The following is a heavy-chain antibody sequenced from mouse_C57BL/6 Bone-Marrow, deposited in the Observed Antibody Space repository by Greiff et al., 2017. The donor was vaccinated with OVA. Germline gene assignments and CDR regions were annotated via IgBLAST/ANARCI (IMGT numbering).Heavy chain of an antibody. V-gene: IGHV1-52*01. J-gene: IGHJ4*01. CDR3: ARGVVHSSGLYYAMAY. D-gene: IGHD3-2*02. CDR1: GYTFTSYW. CDR2: IDPSDSET. Sequence: QVQLQQPGAELVRPGYSVKLSCKASGYTFTSYWMHWVQQRPIKGLEWIGNIDPSDSETHYNPKFQDKATLTVDKSNSKAYMPRSSLPSEDFAVYYFARGVVHSSGLYYAMAYGGQGTSVTVSA.